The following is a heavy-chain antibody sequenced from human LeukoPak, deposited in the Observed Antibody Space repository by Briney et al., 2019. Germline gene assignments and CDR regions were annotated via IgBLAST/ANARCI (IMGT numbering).Heavy chain of an antibody. J-gene: IGHJ4*02. CDR1: GYTFTGYY. Sequence: GASVKVSCKASGYTFTGYYMHWVRQAPGQGLEWMGWINPNSGGTNYAQKFQGRVTMTRDTSISTAYMELSRLRSDDTAVYYCAREARGYRMTFDYWGQGTLVTVSS. D-gene: IGHD5-18*01. CDR3: AREARGYRMTFDY. V-gene: IGHV1-2*02. CDR2: INPNSGGT.